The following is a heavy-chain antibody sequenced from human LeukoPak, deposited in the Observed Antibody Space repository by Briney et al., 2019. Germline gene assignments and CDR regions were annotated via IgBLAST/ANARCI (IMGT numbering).Heavy chain of an antibody. CDR3: AKDLASIAAALSRDDY. CDR1: GFTFSSYA. Sequence: GGSLSLSCAASGFTFSSYAMSWVRQAPGKGLKWVSAISGSGGSTYYADSVKGRFTISRDNSKNTLYLQMNSLRAEDTAVYYCAKDLASIAAALSRDDYWGQGTLVTVSS. D-gene: IGHD6-13*01. V-gene: IGHV3-23*01. CDR2: ISGSGGST. J-gene: IGHJ4*02.